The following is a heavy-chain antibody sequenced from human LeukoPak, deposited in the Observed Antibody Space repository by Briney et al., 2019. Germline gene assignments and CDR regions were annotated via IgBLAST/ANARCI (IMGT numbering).Heavy chain of an antibody. CDR2: IYSGSST. CDR3: ARKSAFWRRDAFDI. V-gene: IGHV3-53*01. D-gene: IGHD3-3*01. J-gene: IGHJ3*02. CDR1: GFTVSTNY. Sequence: GGSLRLSCAASGFTVSTNYMNWVRQAPGKGLEWVSVIYSGSSTYYAGSVKGRFTISRDISKNTLYLQMNSLRAQDTAVYYCARKSAFWRRDAFDIWGQGTLVTVSS.